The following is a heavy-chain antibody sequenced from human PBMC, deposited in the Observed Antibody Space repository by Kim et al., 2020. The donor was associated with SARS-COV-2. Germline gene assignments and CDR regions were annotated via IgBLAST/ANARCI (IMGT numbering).Heavy chain of an antibody. CDR1: GYTFTGYY. D-gene: IGHD6-13*01. V-gene: IGHV1-2*02. Sequence: ASVKVSCKASGYTFTGYYMHWVRQAPGQGLEWMGWINPNSGGTNYAQKFQGRVTMTRDTSISTAYMELSRLRSDDTAVYYCAREKQLVSFLRLNNWFDPWGQGTLVTVSS. J-gene: IGHJ5*02. CDR2: INPNSGGT. CDR3: AREKQLVSFLRLNNWFDP.